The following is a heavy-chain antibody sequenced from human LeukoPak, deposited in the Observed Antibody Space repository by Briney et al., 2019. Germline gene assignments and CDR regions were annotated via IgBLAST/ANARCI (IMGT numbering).Heavy chain of an antibody. CDR3: ARSLRRAVGDALDI. Sequence: GRSLRPSCAASGFTFSSYGMHWVRQAPGKGLEWVAVIWYDGSNKYYADSVKGRFTISRDNSKNTLYLQMNSLRAEDTAVYYCARSLRRAVGDALDIWGQGTMVTVSS. V-gene: IGHV3-33*01. J-gene: IGHJ3*02. D-gene: IGHD3-10*01. CDR2: IWYDGSNK. CDR1: GFTFSSYG.